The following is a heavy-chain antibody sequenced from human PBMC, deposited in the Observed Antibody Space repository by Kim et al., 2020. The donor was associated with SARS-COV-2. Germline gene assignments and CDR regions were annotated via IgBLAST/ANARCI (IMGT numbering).Heavy chain of an antibody. V-gene: IGHV6-1*01. CDR3: TRSRLGSFDY. CDR2: TYYTSKWYT. CDR1: GDSVSSNSVA. Sequence: SQTLSLTCAISGDSVSSNSVAWNWIRQSPSRGLEWLGKTYYTSKWYTDYAPSVKGRIAIDPDTSKNQFSLQLNSVTPEDTAMYYCTRSRLGSFDYWGQGTLVTVSS. J-gene: IGHJ4*02. D-gene: IGHD5-12*01.